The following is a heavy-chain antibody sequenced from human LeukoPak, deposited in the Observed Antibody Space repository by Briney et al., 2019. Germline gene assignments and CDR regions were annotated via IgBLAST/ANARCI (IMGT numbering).Heavy chain of an antibody. CDR2: TWYDGSNK. CDR3: ARDRNYHDSSAHFGY. Sequence: GGSLRLSCAASGFTFSSYGMHWVRQAPGKGLEWVAVTWYDGSNKYYADSVEGRFTISRDNSKNTLYLQMNSLRAEDTAVYYCARDRNYHDSSAHFGYWGQGTLVTVSS. V-gene: IGHV3-33*01. D-gene: IGHD3-22*01. J-gene: IGHJ4*02. CDR1: GFTFSSYG.